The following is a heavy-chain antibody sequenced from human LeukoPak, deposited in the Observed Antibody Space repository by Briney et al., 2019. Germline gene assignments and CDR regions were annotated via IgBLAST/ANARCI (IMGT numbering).Heavy chain of an antibody. V-gene: IGHV4-4*07. CDR1: GGSISSYY. D-gene: IGHD6-13*01. CDR2: IYSSGST. J-gene: IGHJ3*02. CDR3: VRSDSSSSRTAFDI. Sequence: SETLSLTCTVSGGSISSYYWSWIRQPAGKGLEWIGRIYSSGSTNHNPSLESRVTMSVDTSKNQFSLKLSSVTAADTAVYYCVRSDSSSSRTAFDIWGQGTMVTVSS.